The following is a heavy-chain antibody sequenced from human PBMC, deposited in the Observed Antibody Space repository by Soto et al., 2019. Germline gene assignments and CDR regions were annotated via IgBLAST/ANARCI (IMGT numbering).Heavy chain of an antibody. V-gene: IGHV5-10-1*01. J-gene: IGHJ4*02. Sequence: GESLKISGQVSGYRFTSYWLTWVRQVPGKGLECLGRIEPRDSYTNYSPSFQGHVTISVDKSINTAYLQWNSLKASDTAIYYCASVGATTFHYYDSWGQGPLVTGSS. CDR2: IEPRDSYT. CDR1: GYRFTSYW. CDR3: ASVGATTFHYYDS. D-gene: IGHD1-26*01.